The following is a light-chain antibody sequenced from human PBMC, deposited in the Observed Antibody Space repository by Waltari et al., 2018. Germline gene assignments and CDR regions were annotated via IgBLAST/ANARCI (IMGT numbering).Light chain of an antibody. CDR1: QSIDSW. CDR2: KAS. Sequence: DIQMTQSPSALSASVGDRVTITCRARQSIDSWLAWYQQKPGKAPKPLIYKASTLESGVPSRFSGSGSGTEFTLTINSLQPGDFATYYCQQYNSSPRPFGQGTKLEI. J-gene: IGKJ2*01. CDR3: QQYNSSPRP. V-gene: IGKV1-5*03.